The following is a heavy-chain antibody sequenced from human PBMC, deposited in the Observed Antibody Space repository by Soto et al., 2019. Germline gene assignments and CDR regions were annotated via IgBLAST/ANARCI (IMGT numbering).Heavy chain of an antibody. Sequence: QVQLVQSGAEVKKPGSSVKVSCKVSGGAFSSYDISWVRQAPGQGLDWMGGIIPLFETTNYAQKFQGRVTITADKSTSTAYMELSRLRSEDTAVYYCVRDITTGYYGMEVWGQGTTVTVSS. CDR1: GGAFSSYD. D-gene: IGHD4-4*01. J-gene: IGHJ6*02. CDR2: IIPLFETT. V-gene: IGHV1-69*06. CDR3: VRDITTGYYGMEV.